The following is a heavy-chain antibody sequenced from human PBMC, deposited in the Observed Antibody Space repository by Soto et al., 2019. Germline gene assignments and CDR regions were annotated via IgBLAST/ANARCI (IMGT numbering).Heavy chain of an antibody. D-gene: IGHD3-10*01. V-gene: IGHV3-74*01. Sequence: EVHLVESGGGSVQPGGSLKLSCAGSGFAFSSYWIHWVRQVPGKGLVWVSRINRDGSTTSYADSVKGRFTSSRDNAKDTRYLQMKGLRAEDPALYYCARVGQGRYYCDYWGQGTLVTVTS. CDR3: ARVGQGRYYCDY. CDR1: GFAFSSYW. J-gene: IGHJ4*02. CDR2: INRDGSTT.